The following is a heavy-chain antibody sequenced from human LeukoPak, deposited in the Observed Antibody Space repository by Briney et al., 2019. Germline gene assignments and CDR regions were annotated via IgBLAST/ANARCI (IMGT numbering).Heavy chain of an antibody. CDR2: IYHSGST. J-gene: IGHJ4*02. D-gene: IGHD3/OR15-3a*01. V-gene: IGHV4-38-2*02. CDR3: AREGT. Sequence: PSETLSLTCAVSGYPISSGYYWGWIRPPPGKGLEWIGIIYHSGSTYYNPSLKSRVTISVDTSKNQFSLKLSSVTAADTAVYYCAREGTWGQGTLVTVSS. CDR1: GYPISSGYY.